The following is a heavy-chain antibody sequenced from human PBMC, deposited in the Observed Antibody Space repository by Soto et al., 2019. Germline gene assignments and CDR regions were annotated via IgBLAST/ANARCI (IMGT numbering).Heavy chain of an antibody. D-gene: IGHD3-22*01. J-gene: IGHJ4*02. CDR1: GDSISSGGYS. CDR2: IYHSGGT. CDR3: ARDSRSGYYLDY. V-gene: IGHV4-30-2*01. Sequence: QLQLQESGSGLVKPSQTLSLTCAVSGDSISSGGYSWNWIRQPPGKGLEWIGYIYHSGGTDYNPSLKSRVTITVDSSNNQFSLKLSSVTAADTAVYYCARDSRSGYYLDYWCQGTLVTVSS.